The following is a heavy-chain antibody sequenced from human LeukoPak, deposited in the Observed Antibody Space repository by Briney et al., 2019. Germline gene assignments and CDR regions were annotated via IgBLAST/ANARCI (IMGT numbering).Heavy chain of an antibody. CDR2: IRTKLRNYAT. CDR3: TTYISGHY. CDR1: GFIFSGSD. V-gene: IGHV3-73*01. D-gene: IGHD1-20*01. J-gene: IGHJ4*02. Sequence: GGSLRLSCATSGFIFSGSDIHWVRQASGRGLEWVGRIRTKLRNYATAYAASVKGRFTISRDDSGDTAYLQMSSLKTEDTAVYYCTTYISGHYWGQGTLVTVSS.